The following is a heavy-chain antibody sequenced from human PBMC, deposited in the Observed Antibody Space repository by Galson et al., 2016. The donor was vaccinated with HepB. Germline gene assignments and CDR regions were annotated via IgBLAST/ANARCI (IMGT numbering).Heavy chain of an antibody. J-gene: IGHJ5*02. D-gene: IGHD6-19*01. CDR3: AKEPYGSGWFGQFYP. Sequence: SLRLSCAVSGFTFIDYAMSWVRQAPGKGLEGVSGISGSGGHEYYADSVKGRFTISRDNSKKTLYLQMRGPRVQDTAVFYCAKEPYGSGWFGQFYPWGQGTLVSVSS. V-gene: IGHV3-23*01. CDR2: ISGSGGHE. CDR1: GFTFIDYA.